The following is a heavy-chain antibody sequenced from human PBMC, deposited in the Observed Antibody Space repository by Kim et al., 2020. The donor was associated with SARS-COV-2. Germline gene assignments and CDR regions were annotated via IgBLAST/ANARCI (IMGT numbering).Heavy chain of an antibody. Sequence: GGSLRLSCAASEFSFSSDSMNWVRQAPGKGLEWVSYISRSSSTINYADSVKGRFTISRDDAKKSLYLQMNSLRDEDTAVYYCARCFSDLGYNNYYMDVWGRGTAVTVS. CDR1: EFSFSSDS. J-gene: IGHJ6*02. CDR3: ARCFSDLGYNNYYMDV. CDR2: ISRSSSTI. V-gene: IGHV3-48*02. D-gene: IGHD5-18*01.